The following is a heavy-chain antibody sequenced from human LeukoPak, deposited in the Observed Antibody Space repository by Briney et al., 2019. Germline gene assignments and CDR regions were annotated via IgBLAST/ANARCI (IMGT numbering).Heavy chain of an antibody. V-gene: IGHV4-39*01. CDR1: GGSISSSSYY. J-gene: IGHJ3*02. CDR2: IYYSGST. CDR3: ARHVTLAAAGHDAFDI. Sequence: PSETLSLTCTVSGGSISSSSYYWGRIRQPPGKGLEWIGSIYYSGSTYYNPSLKSRVTISVDTSKNQFSLKLSSVTAADTAVYYCARHVTLAAAGHDAFDIWCQGTMVTVSS. D-gene: IGHD6-13*01.